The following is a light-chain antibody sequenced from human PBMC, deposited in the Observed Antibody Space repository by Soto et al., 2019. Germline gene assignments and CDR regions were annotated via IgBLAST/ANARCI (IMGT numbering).Light chain of an antibody. CDR1: TSDVGGYNF. CDR2: EVS. J-gene: IGLJ2*01. V-gene: IGLV2-8*01. CDR3: SSYAGSDNLV. Sequence: QSALTQPPSASGSPGQSVTLSCTGTTSDVGGYNFVSWYQQHPGKAPKLIIYEVSKRPSGVPDRFAGSKSGNTASLTVSGLQAEDEAEYYCSSYAGSDNLVFVGGTKLTVL.